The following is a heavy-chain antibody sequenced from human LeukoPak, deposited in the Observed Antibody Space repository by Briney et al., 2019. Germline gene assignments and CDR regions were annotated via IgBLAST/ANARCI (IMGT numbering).Heavy chain of an antibody. CDR1: GFTFSSYA. V-gene: IGHV3-23*01. CDR3: AKGSGLLPWWELAAFDP. J-gene: IGHJ5*02. CDR2: ISGSGGST. Sequence: PGGSLRLSCAASGFTFSSYAMSWVCQAPGKGLEWVSAISGSGGSTYYADSVKGRFTISRDNSKNTLYLQMNSLRAEDTAVYYCAKGSGLLPWWELAAFDPWGQGTLVTVSS. D-gene: IGHD1-26*01.